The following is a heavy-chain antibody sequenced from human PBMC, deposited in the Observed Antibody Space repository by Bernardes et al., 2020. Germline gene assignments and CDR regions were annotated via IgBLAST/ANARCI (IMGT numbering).Heavy chain of an antibody. CDR1: GYTFTTYG. Sequence: ASVKVSCKASGYTFTTYGLSWVRQAPGQGLEWIGWISIYNGNTNYAQKVQGRIIVTADTSTSTVYMELRSLRSDDTAVYYCARDQEYSTSATPFDYWGQGTLVTVSS. J-gene: IGHJ4*02. D-gene: IGHD2-2*01. CDR3: ARDQEYSTSATPFDY. CDR2: ISIYNGNT. V-gene: IGHV1-18*01.